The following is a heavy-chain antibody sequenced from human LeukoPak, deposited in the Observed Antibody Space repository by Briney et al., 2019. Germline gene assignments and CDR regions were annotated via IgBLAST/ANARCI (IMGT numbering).Heavy chain of an antibody. V-gene: IGHV3-23*01. CDR1: GFTFSSYW. Sequence: PGGSLRLSCAASGFTFSSYWMSWVRQAPGKTLEWVSAISDSGSSTYHADSVKGRFTISRDNSKNTLYLQMNSLRAEDTAIYYCAKGQWAYPFDYWGQGTLVTVSS. J-gene: IGHJ4*02. CDR3: AKGQWAYPFDY. D-gene: IGHD1-26*01. CDR2: ISDSGSST.